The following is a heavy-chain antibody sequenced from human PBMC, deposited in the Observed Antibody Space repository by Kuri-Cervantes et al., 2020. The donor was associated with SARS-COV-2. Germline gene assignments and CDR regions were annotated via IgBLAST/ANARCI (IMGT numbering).Heavy chain of an antibody. D-gene: IGHD2-2*01. CDR2: IIPVFGTA. CDR3: ARGAPIVVVPAAKGDDAFDI. Sequence: SVKVSCKASGGTLSSFAISWVRQAPGQGLEWMGGIIPVFGTARYPQRFQGRVTMTTDESTTTAYMELSSLRSEDTAVYYCARGAPIVVVPAAKGDDAFDIWGQGTMVTVSS. V-gene: IGHV1-69*05. CDR1: GGTLSSFA. J-gene: IGHJ3*02.